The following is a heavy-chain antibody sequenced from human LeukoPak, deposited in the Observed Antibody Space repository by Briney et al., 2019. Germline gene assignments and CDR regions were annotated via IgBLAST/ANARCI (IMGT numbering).Heavy chain of an antibody. CDR3: ARDRWFGELFHNGMDV. CDR1: GFTFSSYA. V-gene: IGHV3-30*04. D-gene: IGHD3-10*01. CDR2: ISYDGSNK. Sequence: GGSLRLSCAASGFTFSSYAMHWVRQAPGKGLAWVAVISYDGSNKYYADSVKGRFTISRDNSKNTLYLQMNSLRAEDTAVYYCARDRWFGELFHNGMDVWGQGTTVTVSS. J-gene: IGHJ6*02.